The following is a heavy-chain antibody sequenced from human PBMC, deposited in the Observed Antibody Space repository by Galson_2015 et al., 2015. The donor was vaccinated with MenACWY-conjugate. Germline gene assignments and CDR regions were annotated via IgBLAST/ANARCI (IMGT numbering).Heavy chain of an antibody. Sequence: ETLSLTCTVSSGSISSSSYYWGWIRQPPGKGLEWIGSIYYSGSTYYNPSLKSRVTISVDTSKNQFSLKLSSVTAADTAVYYCARGDGTTWDYFDYWGQGTLVTVSS. CDR3: ARGDGTTWDYFDY. CDR2: IYYSGST. V-gene: IGHV4-39*01. CDR1: SGSISSSSYY. J-gene: IGHJ4*02. D-gene: IGHD1-7*01.